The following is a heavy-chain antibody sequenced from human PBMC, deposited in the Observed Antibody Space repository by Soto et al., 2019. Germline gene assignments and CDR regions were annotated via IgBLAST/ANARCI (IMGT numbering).Heavy chain of an antibody. CDR3: ARDDSGYPSYFHY. CDR1: GFTFSSYE. Sequence: GGSLRLSCAASGFTFSSYEMNWVRQAPGEGLEWVSYISSGGSTIYYADSVRGRFTISRNNAKNSLYLQMNSLRAEDTAVYYCARDDSGYPSYFHYWGQGTLDTSPQ. J-gene: IGHJ4*02. D-gene: IGHD3-16*02. CDR2: ISSGGSTI. V-gene: IGHV3-48*03.